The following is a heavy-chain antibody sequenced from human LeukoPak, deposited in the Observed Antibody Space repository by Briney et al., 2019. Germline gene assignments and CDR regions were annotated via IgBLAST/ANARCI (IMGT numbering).Heavy chain of an antibody. Sequence: ASVKVSCKASGYTFTSHGLSWARQAPGQGLEWMGWISIYSGNTNYAQKFQDRISMTTATSTNTAYMELRSLKSDDTAVYYCARDPGGIWGFDYWGQGALVTVSS. CDR1: GYTFTSHG. D-gene: IGHD7-27*01. CDR2: ISIYSGNT. V-gene: IGHV1-18*01. CDR3: ARDPGGIWGFDY. J-gene: IGHJ4*02.